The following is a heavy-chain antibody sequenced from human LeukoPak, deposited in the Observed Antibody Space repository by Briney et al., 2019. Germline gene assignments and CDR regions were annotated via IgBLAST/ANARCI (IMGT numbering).Heavy chain of an antibody. Sequence: SVKVSCKASGGTFSSYAISWVRQAPGQGLEWMGRIIPILGIANYAQKFQGRVTITADKSTSTAYMELSSLRSEDTAVYYCARDRDASFYFDYWGQGTLVTVSS. CDR1: GGTFSSYA. D-gene: IGHD3-16*02. J-gene: IGHJ4*02. CDR3: ARDRDASFYFDY. V-gene: IGHV1-69*04. CDR2: IIPILGIA.